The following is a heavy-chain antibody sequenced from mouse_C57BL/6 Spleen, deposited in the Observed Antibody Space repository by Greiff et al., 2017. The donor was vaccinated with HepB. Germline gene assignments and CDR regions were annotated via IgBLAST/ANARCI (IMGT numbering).Heavy chain of an antibody. D-gene: IGHD1-1*01. V-gene: IGHV5-9*01. Sequence: EVKLVESGGGLVKPGGSLKLSCAASGFTFSSYTMSWVRQTPEKRLEWVATISGGGGNTYYPDSVKGRFTLSRDNAKNTLYLQMSSLRSEDTALDYCARRVGYYGSSYGWYFDVWGTGTTVTVSS. CDR2: ISGGGGNT. J-gene: IGHJ1*03. CDR3: ARRVGYYGSSYGWYFDV. CDR1: GFTFSSYT.